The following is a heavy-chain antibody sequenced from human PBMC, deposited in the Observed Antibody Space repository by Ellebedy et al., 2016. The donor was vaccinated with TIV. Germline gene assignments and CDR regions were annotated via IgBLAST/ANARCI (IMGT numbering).Heavy chain of an antibody. D-gene: IGHD6-19*01. CDR1: GFTFNNYA. V-gene: IGHV3-23*01. J-gene: IGHJ4*02. Sequence: GESLKISCAASGFTFNNYAMSWVRQAPGKGLEWVSTISHTGSRPYYANSVEGRFIIPRDNSKRTLYLQMNSLRVEDTAVYYCAKGRGGGSDSSAPRYYFDSWGLGTLVTVSS. CDR2: ISHTGSRP. CDR3: AKGRGGGSDSSAPRYYFDS.